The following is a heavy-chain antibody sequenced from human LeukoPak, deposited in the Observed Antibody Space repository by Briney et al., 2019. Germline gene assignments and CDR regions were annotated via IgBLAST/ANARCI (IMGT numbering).Heavy chain of an antibody. CDR1: GFTFSSYR. CDR3: ARFDSSGLCFDY. J-gene: IGHJ4*02. V-gene: IGHV3-7*01. D-gene: IGHD6-19*01. Sequence: GGSLRLSCAASGFTFSSYRMSWVHQAPGKGLEWVANIKQDGSEKYYVDSVKGRFTISRDNAKNSLYLQMNSLRAEGTAVYYCARFDSSGLCFDYWGQGTLVTVSS. CDR2: IKQDGSEK.